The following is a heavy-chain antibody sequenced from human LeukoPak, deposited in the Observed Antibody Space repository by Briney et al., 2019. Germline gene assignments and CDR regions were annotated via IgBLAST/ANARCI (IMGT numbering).Heavy chain of an antibody. Sequence: SETLSLTCTVSGGSISSYYWSWIRQPPGKGLGWIGYIYYSGSTNYNPSLKSRVTISVDTSKNQFSLKLSSVTAADTAVYYCARELACSSTSCPNWFDPWGQGTLVTVSS. CDR2: IYYSGST. CDR1: GGSISSYY. V-gene: IGHV4-59*01. D-gene: IGHD2-2*01. J-gene: IGHJ5*02. CDR3: ARELACSSTSCPNWFDP.